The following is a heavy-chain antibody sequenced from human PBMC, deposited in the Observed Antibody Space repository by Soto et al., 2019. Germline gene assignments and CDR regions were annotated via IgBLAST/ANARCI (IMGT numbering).Heavy chain of an antibody. V-gene: IGHV3-23*01. J-gene: IGHJ1*01. CDR1: GFTFSSYA. CDR2: ISGSGGST. Sequence: GGSLRLSCAASGFTFSSYAMSWVRQAPGKGLEWVSAISGSGGSTYYADSVKGRFTISRDNSKNTLYLQMNSLRAEDTAVYYCAKDKSYCSGGSCSRAEYFQHWGQGTLVTVSS. CDR3: AKDKSYCSGGSCSRAEYFQH. D-gene: IGHD2-15*01.